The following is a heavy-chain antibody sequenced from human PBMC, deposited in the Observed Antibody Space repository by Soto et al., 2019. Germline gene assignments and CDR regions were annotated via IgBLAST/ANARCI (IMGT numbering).Heavy chain of an antibody. D-gene: IGHD3-10*01. J-gene: IGHJ6*03. CDR3: ARSGYYYYYMDV. CDR2: IYYSGST. CDR1: XGSISSSSYY. Sequence: TCAVXXGSISSSSYYWGWIRQPPGKGLEWIGSIYYSGSTYYNPSLKSRVTISVDTSKNQFSLKLSSVTAADTAVYYCARSGYYYYYMDVWGKGTTVTVSS. V-gene: IGHV4-39*01.